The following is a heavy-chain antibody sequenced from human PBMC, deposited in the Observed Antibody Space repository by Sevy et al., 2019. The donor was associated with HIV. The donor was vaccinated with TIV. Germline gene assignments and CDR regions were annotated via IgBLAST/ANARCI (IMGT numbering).Heavy chain of an antibody. Sequence: GGSLRLSCAASGFTFSSYGMHWVRQAPGKGLEWVAVISYDGSNKYYPDSVKGRLTISRDNSKNTLYLQMNSLRAEDTAVYYCAKVRDYYGSGSYSEDYYYYYGMDVWGQGTTVTVSS. CDR1: GFTFSSYG. CDR2: ISYDGSNK. J-gene: IGHJ6*02. D-gene: IGHD3-10*01. V-gene: IGHV3-30*18. CDR3: AKVRDYYGSGSYSEDYYYYYGMDV.